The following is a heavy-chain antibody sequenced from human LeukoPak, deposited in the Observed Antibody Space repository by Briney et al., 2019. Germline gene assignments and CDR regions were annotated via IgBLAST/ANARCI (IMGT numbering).Heavy chain of an antibody. V-gene: IGHV1-69*04. CDR3: ARDGGYNPTPLRY. J-gene: IGHJ4*02. D-gene: IGHD5-24*01. Sequence: SVKVSCKASGGTFSSYAISWVRQAPGQGLEWMGRIIPILGIANYAQKFQGRVTITADKSTSTAYMELSSLRSEDTAAYYCARDGGYNPTPLRYWGQGTLVTVSS. CDR1: GGTFSSYA. CDR2: IIPILGIA.